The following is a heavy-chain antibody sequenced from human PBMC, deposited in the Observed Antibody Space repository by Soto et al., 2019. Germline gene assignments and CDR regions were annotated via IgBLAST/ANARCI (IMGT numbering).Heavy chain of an antibody. Sequence: ASVKVSCKVSGYTLTELSMHWLRQAPGKGLEWMGGFDPVDGETIYAQKFQGRVTMTGDTSTDTAYMELSSLRSEDTAVYYCATTNRYDSSGQNWFDPWGQGTLVTVSS. D-gene: IGHD3-22*01. CDR3: ATTNRYDSSGQNWFDP. V-gene: IGHV1-24*01. J-gene: IGHJ5*02. CDR2: FDPVDGET. CDR1: GYTLTELS.